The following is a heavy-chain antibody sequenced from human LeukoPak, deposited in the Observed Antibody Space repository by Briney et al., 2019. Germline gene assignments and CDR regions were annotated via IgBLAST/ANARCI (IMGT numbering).Heavy chain of an antibody. CDR1: GFTFSSHA. V-gene: IGHV3-30*04. CDR3: AGSLVVGATYPYR. D-gene: IGHD1-26*01. J-gene: IGHJ5*02. CDR2: ISYDGSTK. Sequence: GGSLRLSCAASGFTFSSHALHWVRQAPGKGLEWVAVISYDGSTKYYADSVKGRFTISRDNAKNSLYLQLNSLRAEDTAVYYCAGSLVVGATYPYRWGQGTLVTVSS.